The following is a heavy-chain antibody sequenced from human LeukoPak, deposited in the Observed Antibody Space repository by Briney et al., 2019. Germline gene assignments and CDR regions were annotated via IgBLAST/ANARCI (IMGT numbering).Heavy chain of an antibody. D-gene: IGHD3-10*01. Sequence: ASVKVSCKASGYILTDYYIHWVRQATGQGLEWMGWMNPNSGNTGYAQKFQGRVTMTRNTSISTAYMELSSLRSEDTAVYYCARGGEYYYGSGSYYPGYWGQGTLVTVSS. V-gene: IGHV1-8*02. J-gene: IGHJ4*02. CDR2: MNPNSGNT. CDR3: ARGGEYYYGSGSYYPGY. CDR1: GYILTDYY.